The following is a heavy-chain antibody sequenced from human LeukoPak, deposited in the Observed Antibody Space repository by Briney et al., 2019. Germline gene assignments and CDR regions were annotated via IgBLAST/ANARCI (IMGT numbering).Heavy chain of an antibody. V-gene: IGHV3-30*01. Sequence: GGSLRLSCAASGFTFSSYAMHWVRQAPGKGLEWVAVISYDGSNKYYADSVKGRFTISRDNSKNTLYLQMNSLRAEDTALYYCAKDIAAGGDYWGQGTLVTVSS. J-gene: IGHJ4*02. CDR2: ISYDGSNK. CDR3: AKDIAAGGDY. CDR1: GFTFSSYA. D-gene: IGHD6-25*01.